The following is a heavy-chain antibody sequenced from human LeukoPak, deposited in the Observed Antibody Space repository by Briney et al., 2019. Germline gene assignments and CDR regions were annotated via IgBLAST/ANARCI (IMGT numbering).Heavy chain of an antibody. J-gene: IGHJ4*02. Sequence: ASVKVSCKACGGTFSSYAISWVRQAPGQGLEWMGRIIPILGIANYAQKFQGRVTITADKSTSTAYMELSSLRSEDTAVYYCASGLRTVEDYWGQGTLVTVSS. V-gene: IGHV1-69*04. CDR2: IIPILGIA. CDR3: ASGLRTVEDY. CDR1: GGTFSSYA. D-gene: IGHD2-21*01.